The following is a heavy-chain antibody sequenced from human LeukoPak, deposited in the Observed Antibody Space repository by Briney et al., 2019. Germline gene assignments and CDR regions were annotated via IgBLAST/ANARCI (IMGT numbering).Heavy chain of an antibody. V-gene: IGHV4-59*08. CDR2: IYYSGST. CDR1: GGSISSYY. D-gene: IGHD3-3*01. Sequence: PSETPSLTCTVPGGSISSYYWSWIRQPPGKGLEWIGYIYYSGSTNYNPSLKSRVTISVDTSKNQFSLKLSSVTAADTAVYYCARIVYYDFWSGQNWFDPWGQGTLVTVSS. J-gene: IGHJ5*02. CDR3: ARIVYYDFWSGQNWFDP.